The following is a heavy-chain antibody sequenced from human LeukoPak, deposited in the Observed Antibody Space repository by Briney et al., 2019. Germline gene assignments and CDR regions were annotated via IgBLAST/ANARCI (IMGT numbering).Heavy chain of an antibody. CDR2: MNPNSGNT. Sequence: ASVTVSCKASGYTFTSYDINWVRQAPGQGLEWMGWMNPNSGNTGYAQKFQGRVTMTRNTSISTAYMELSSLRSEDTAVYYCASCSGGSCYTLDYWGQGTLVTVSS. D-gene: IGHD2-15*01. V-gene: IGHV1-8*01. J-gene: IGHJ4*02. CDR3: ASCSGGSCYTLDY. CDR1: GYTFTSYD.